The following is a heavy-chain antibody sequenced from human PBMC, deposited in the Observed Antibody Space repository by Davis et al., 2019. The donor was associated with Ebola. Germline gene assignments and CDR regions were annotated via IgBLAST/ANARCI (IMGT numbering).Heavy chain of an antibody. Sequence: GESLKISCAASGFTFSSYEMNWVRQAPGKGLEWVSYISSSGSTIYYADSVKGRFTISRDNSKNTLYLQMNSLRAEDTAVYYCASGGKGWELLRRYFDYWGQGTLVTVSS. CDR3: ASGGKGWELLRRYFDY. D-gene: IGHD1-26*01. J-gene: IGHJ4*02. V-gene: IGHV3-48*03. CDR2: ISSSGSTI. CDR1: GFTFSSYE.